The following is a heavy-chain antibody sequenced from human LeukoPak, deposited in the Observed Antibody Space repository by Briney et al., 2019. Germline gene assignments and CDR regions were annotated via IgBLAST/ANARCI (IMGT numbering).Heavy chain of an antibody. CDR1: GFTISSYA. Sequence: GGSLRLSCAASGFTISSYAMNWVRQAPGKGLEWVSAISGSGGSTYYADSVKGRFTISRDNSKNTLYLQMNSLRAEDTAVYYCAKWVIAAAGTFDYWGQGTLVTVSS. V-gene: IGHV3-23*01. D-gene: IGHD6-13*01. CDR2: ISGSGGST. J-gene: IGHJ4*02. CDR3: AKWVIAAAGTFDY.